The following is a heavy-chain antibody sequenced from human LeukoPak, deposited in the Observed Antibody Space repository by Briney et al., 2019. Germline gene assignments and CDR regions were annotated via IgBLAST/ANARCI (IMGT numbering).Heavy chain of an antibody. CDR2: FDPEDGET. V-gene: IGHV1-24*01. J-gene: IGHJ5*02. Sequence: GASVKVSCKVSGYTLTELSMHWVRQAPGKGLEWMGGFDPEDGETIYAQKFQGRVTMTEDTSTDTAYMELSSLRSEDTAVYYCATVPLIGVWFDLWGQGTLVTVSS. CDR3: ATVPLIGVWFDL. CDR1: GYTLTELS.